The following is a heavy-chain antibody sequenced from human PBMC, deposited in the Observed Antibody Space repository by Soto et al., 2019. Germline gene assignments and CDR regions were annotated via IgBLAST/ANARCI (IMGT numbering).Heavy chain of an antibody. Sequence: ASVKVSCKASGYTFTSYDINWVRQATGQGLEWMGWMNPNSGNTGYAQKLQGRVTMTRNTSISTAYMKLISLRSEDTAVYYCARVDPRTYYYYYYMDVWGKGTTVTVSS. J-gene: IGHJ6*03. CDR3: ARVDPRTYYYYYYMDV. CDR2: MNPNSGNT. V-gene: IGHV1-8*01. CDR1: GYTFTSYD.